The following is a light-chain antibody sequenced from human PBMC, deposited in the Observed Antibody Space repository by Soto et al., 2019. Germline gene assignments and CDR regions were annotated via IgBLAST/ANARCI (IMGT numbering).Light chain of an antibody. CDR2: GAS. V-gene: IGKV3-20*01. CDR3: QQYGNSPWA. J-gene: IGKJ1*01. CDR1: QSVSNNY. Sequence: EIVLTQAPGTLSLSPGERATLACRASQSVSNNYLARYLQKPDQTPRLLIYGASSRAAGIPDAFSGSGSGTDFTLTISRLEPADFAAYYCQQYGNSPWAFGQGTRVDIK.